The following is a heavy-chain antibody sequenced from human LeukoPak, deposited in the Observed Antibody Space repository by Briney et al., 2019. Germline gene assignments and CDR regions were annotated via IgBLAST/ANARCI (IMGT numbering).Heavy chain of an antibody. V-gene: IGHV4-59*08. CDR1: GGSISGYY. CDR3: ASHTGYDLD. D-gene: IGHD5-12*01. J-gene: IGHJ4*02. CDR2: ISYSGNT. Sequence: PSETLSLTCTVSGGSISGYYWTWIRQPPGRGLEWIGYISYSGNTYYNPSLKSRVTMSVDTSKNQFSLKLSSVTAADTAVYFCASHTGYDLDWGQGTLVTVSS.